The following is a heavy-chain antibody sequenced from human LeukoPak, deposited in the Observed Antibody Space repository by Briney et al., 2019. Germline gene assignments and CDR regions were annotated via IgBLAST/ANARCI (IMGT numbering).Heavy chain of an antibody. V-gene: IGHV3-53*01. J-gene: IGHJ4*02. CDR2: IYSGGST. D-gene: IGHD3-10*01. CDR1: GFTFSSNY. Sequence: PGGSLRLSCAASGFTFSSNYMSWVRQAPGKGLEWVSVIYSGGSTYYADSVKGRFIISRDNSRNMLYLQMNSLRAEDTAVYYCAGASDYYGSGSYDNYWGQGTLVTVSS. CDR3: AGASDYYGSGSYDNY.